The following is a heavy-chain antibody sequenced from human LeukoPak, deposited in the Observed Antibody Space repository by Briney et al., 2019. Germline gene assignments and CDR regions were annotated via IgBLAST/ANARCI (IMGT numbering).Heavy chain of an antibody. CDR3: ARGLGKVGYSSSWYYFDY. V-gene: IGHV6-1*01. D-gene: IGHD6-13*01. CDR1: GDSVSSNSAA. Sequence: SQTLSLTCAISGDSVSSNSAAWNWIRPSPSSGLEWLGRTYYRSKWYNDYAVSVKSRITINPDTSKNQFSLQLNSVTPEDTAVYYCARGLGKVGYSSSWYYFDYWGQGTLVTVSS. CDR2: TYYRSKWYN. J-gene: IGHJ4*02.